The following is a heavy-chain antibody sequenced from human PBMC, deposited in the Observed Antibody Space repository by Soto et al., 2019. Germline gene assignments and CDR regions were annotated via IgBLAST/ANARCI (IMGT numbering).Heavy chain of an antibody. CDR1: GGTFSSYA. CDR3: ARDGSPPKGPPFDY. Sequence: QVQLVQSGAEVKKPGSSVKVSCKASGGTFSSYAISWVRQAPGQGLEWMGGIIPIFGTANYAQKFQGRVTITADESTSTGYMELSSLRSEDTAVYYCARDGSPPKGPPFDYWGQGTLVTVSS. CDR2: IIPIFGTA. V-gene: IGHV1-69*01. J-gene: IGHJ4*02.